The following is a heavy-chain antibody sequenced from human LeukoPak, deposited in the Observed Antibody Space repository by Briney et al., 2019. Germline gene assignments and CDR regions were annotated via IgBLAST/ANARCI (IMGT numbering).Heavy chain of an antibody. CDR1: GYSFTAFY. J-gene: IGHJ4*02. CDR2: ISAYNGNT. CDR3: ARGWKYYWSYFDY. V-gene: IGHV1-18*04. Sequence: GASVKVSCKTSGYSFTAFYIHWVRQAPGQGLEWMGWISAYNGNTNYAQKLQGRVTMTTDTSTSTAYMELRSLRSDDTAVCYCARGWKYYWSYFDYWGQGTLVTVSS. D-gene: IGHD2-8*01.